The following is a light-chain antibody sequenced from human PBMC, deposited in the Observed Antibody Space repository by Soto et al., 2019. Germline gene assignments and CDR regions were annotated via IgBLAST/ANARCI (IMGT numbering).Light chain of an antibody. J-gene: IGKJ1*01. V-gene: IGKV3D-15*01. CDR3: QQYNNWLRT. CDR2: GAS. CDR1: QSVSSN. Sequence: EIVMTQSPATLSVSPGERATLSCRASQSVSSNLAWYQQKPGQAPRLLIYGASTRETGIPARFSGSGSGTEFTLTISSLQSEDFAVYYCQQYNNWLRTFGQGTKVDIK.